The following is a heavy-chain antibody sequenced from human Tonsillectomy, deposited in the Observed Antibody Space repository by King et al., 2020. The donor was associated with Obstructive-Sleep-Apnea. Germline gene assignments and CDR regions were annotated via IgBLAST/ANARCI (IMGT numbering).Heavy chain of an antibody. V-gene: IGHV3-48*04. Sequence: VQLVESGGGSVQPGGSLRLSCVASGFTFSSDHMNWVRQAPGKGLEWISYISSTSNTIYYADSVKGRLTVSRDNSKNSLYLQMDGLRADDTAVYYCARESYSRGWYGWLDPWGQGTLVTVSS. CDR2: ISSTSNTI. CDR3: ARESYSRGWYGWLDP. J-gene: IGHJ5*02. CDR1: GFTFSSDH. D-gene: IGHD6-19*01.